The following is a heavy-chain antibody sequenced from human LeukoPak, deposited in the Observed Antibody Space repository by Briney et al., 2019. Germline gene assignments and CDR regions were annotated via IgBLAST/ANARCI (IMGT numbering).Heavy chain of an antibody. Sequence: GGSLRLSCAASGFTFSSYWMSWVRQAPGKGLEWVANIKQDGSEKYYVDSVKGRFTISRDNAKNSLYLQMNSLRAEDTAVYYCARDFKPKQLWFGGGDAFDIWGQGTMVTVSS. CDR2: IKQDGSEK. J-gene: IGHJ3*02. CDR3: ARDFKPKQLWFGGGDAFDI. CDR1: GFTFSSYW. V-gene: IGHV3-7*01. D-gene: IGHD3-10*01.